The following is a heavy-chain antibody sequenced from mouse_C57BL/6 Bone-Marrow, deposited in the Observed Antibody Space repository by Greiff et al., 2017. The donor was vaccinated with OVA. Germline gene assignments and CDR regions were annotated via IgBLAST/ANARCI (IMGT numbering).Heavy chain of an antibody. Sequence: QVQLKQPGAELVKPGASVKLSCKASGYTFTSYWMHWVKQRPGQGLEWIGMIHPNSGSTNYNEKFKSKATLTVDKSSSTAYMQLSSLTSEDSAVYYCARWITTVVATDFDYWGQGTTLTVSS. CDR1: GYTFTSYW. V-gene: IGHV1-64*01. CDR2: IHPNSGST. J-gene: IGHJ2*01. D-gene: IGHD1-1*01. CDR3: ARWITTVVATDFDY.